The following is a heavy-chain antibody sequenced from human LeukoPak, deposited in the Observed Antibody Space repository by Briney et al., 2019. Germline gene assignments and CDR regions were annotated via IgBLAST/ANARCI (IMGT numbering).Heavy chain of an antibody. CDR3: AKAGSTSPDAFDI. J-gene: IGHJ3*02. CDR1: GFTFNNYA. D-gene: IGHD2-2*01. V-gene: IGHV3-23*01. Sequence: PGGSLRLSCVASGFTFNNYAMHWVRQAPGKGLEWVSAISGSGGSTYYADSVKGRFTISRDNSKNTLYLQMNSLRAEDTAVYYCAKAGSTSPDAFDIWGQGTMVTVSS. CDR2: ISGSGGST.